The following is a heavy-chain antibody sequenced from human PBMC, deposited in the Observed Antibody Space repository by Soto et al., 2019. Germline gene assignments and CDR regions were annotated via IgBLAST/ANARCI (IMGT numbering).Heavy chain of an antibody. Sequence: GGSLRLSCAASGFTFSAYAMTWVRQAPGKGVEWVSAVSASGGSTYYADSVKGRFTISRDNSKNTPYLQMNSLRAEDTAVYYCAKKGSRGSAGYFDYWGQGTLVTVSS. V-gene: IGHV3-23*01. D-gene: IGHD3-10*01. CDR3: AKKGSRGSAGYFDY. J-gene: IGHJ4*02. CDR1: GFTFSAYA. CDR2: VSASGGST.